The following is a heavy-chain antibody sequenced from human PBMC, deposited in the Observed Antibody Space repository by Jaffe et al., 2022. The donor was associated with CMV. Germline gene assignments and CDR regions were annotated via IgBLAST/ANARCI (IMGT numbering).Heavy chain of an antibody. V-gene: IGHV4-34*02. J-gene: IGHJ4*02. D-gene: IGHD2-8*01. CDR1: GGSFSGYR. Sequence: QVQLQQWGAGLLKPSETLSLTCALYGGSFSGYRWSWIRQTPGQGLEWIGEIIDSGITNYNPSLKSRVTVSIDTSRNQFSLQLSSVTATDTAVYYCARLYTNAWDYWGQGTLVTVSS. CDR2: IIDSGIT. CDR3: ARLYTNAWDY.